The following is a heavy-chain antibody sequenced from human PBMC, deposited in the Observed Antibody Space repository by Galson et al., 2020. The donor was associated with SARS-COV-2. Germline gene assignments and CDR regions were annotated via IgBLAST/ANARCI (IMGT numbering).Heavy chain of an antibody. D-gene: IGHD4-17*01. CDR3: TTARLWDDDYGDYVDY. Sequence: SFAASGFTFSNAWMSWVRQAPGKGLEWVGRIKSKTDGGTTDYAAPVKGRFTISRDDSKNTLYLQMNSLKTEDTAVYYCTTARLWDDDYGDYVDYWGQGTLVTVSS. CDR1: GFTFSNAW. J-gene: IGHJ4*02. CDR2: IKSKTDGGTT. V-gene: IGHV3-15*01.